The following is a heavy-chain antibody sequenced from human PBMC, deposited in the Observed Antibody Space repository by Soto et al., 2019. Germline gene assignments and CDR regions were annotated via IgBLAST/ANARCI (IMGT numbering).Heavy chain of an antibody. D-gene: IGHD5-12*01. CDR3: ARASYSGPYNY. Sequence: SETLSLTCAVYGGSFSGYYWSWIRQPPGKGLEWIGEINHSGSTNYNPPLKSRVTISVDTSKNQFSLKLSSVTAADTAVYYCARASYSGPYNYWGQGTLVTVSS. V-gene: IGHV4-34*01. CDR1: GGSFSGYY. J-gene: IGHJ4*02. CDR2: INHSGST.